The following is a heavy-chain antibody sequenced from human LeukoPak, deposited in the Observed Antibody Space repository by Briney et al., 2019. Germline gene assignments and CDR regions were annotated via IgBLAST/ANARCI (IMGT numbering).Heavy chain of an antibody. CDR3: ARMGGDGYCSSTSCYYYYYMDV. Sequence: GGSLRLSCAASGFTFNSYSMNWVRQAQGKGLEWVSSISSSSSYIYNADSVKGRFTISRDNAKNSLYLQMNSLRAEDTAVYYCARMGGDGYCSSTSCYYYYYMDVWGKGTTVTVSS. D-gene: IGHD2-2*03. CDR2: ISSSSSYI. V-gene: IGHV3-21*01. J-gene: IGHJ6*03. CDR1: GFTFNSYS.